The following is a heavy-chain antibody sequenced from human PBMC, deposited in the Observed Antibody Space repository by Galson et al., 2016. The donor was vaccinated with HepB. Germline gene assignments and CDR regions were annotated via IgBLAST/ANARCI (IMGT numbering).Heavy chain of an antibody. CDR2: MKRQTDGGTT. CDR1: GLTLSNAW. Sequence: SLSLSCAAFGLTLSNAWMSWVRQAPGKGLEWVGRMKRQTDGGTTDYAAPVKGRFTISRDDSKNTMYLQINSLNIEDTAVYYCTTEGGYGTAMHWFDSWGQGTLVTVSS. V-gene: IGHV3-15*01. J-gene: IGHJ5*01. CDR3: TTEGGYGTAMHWFDS. D-gene: IGHD1-1*01.